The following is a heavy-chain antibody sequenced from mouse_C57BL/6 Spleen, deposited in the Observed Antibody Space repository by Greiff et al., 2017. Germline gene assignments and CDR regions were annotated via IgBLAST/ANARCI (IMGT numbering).Heavy chain of an antibody. CDR1: GYTFTSYW. D-gene: IGHD1-1*01. J-gene: IGHJ2*01. V-gene: IGHV1-53*01. Sequence: QVQLKQPGTELVKPGASVKLSCKASGYTFTSYWMHWVKQRPGQGLAWIGNLNPSNGGTNYNEKFKSKATLTVDKYSSTAYMQLSSLTSEDSAVYYCARSHITTGVFDYWGQGTTLTVSS. CDR2: LNPSNGGT. CDR3: ARSHITTGVFDY.